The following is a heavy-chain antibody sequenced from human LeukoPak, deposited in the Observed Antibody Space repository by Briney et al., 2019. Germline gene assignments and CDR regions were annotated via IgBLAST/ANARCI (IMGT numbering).Heavy chain of an antibody. CDR3: ARGSYYYGSGSYYESYYFDY. D-gene: IGHD3-10*01. CDR1: GFTFSSYW. Sequence: PGGSLRLSCAASGFTFSSYWMSWVRQAPGKGLEWEANIKQDGSEKYYVDSVKGRFTISRDNAKNSLYLQMNSLRAEDTAVYYCARGSYYYGSGSYYESYYFDYWGQGTLVTVSS. CDR2: IKQDGSEK. J-gene: IGHJ4*02. V-gene: IGHV3-7*03.